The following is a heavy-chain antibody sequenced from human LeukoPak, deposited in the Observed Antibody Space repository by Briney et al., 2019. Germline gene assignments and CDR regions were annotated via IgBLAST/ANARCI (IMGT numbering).Heavy chain of an antibody. CDR2: ISGSGGST. CDR1: GFTFSNYA. Sequence: PGGSLRLSCAASGFTFSNYAMSWVRQAPGKGLEWLSTISGSGGSTYYADSVKGRFTISRDTSKNTLYLQMNSLRAEDTAVYYCAKTGAVAPLNWFDPWGQGTLVTVSS. J-gene: IGHJ5*02. D-gene: IGHD6-19*01. CDR3: AKTGAVAPLNWFDP. V-gene: IGHV3-23*01.